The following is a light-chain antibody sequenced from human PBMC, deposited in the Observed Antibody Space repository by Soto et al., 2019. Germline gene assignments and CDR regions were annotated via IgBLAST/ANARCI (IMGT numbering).Light chain of an antibody. J-gene: IGKJ1*01. V-gene: IGKV3-11*01. CDR1: KSLINF. CDR2: DAS. CDR3: QQYGSLGT. Sequence: IVLTQSQATLSLSPLERATLXFRASKSLINFVAWYQHQPGQPTRLLIYDASKSATGIPTWFSGSGSGTDFTLTISSLQSEDFAVYYCQQYGSLGTFGQGTKVDNK.